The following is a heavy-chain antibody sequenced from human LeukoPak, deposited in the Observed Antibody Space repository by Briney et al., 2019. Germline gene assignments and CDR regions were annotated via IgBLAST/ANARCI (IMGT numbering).Heavy chain of an antibody. D-gene: IGHD6-13*01. V-gene: IGHV1-46*01. CDR1: GYTFSIDN. J-gene: IGHJ4*02. CDR3: AREGVAGTGLDY. CDR2: INPSGGT. Sequence: ASVKVSCKASGYTFSIDNMHWVRQAPGQGLEWMGNINPSGGTSYAQKLQGRITMTRDTSTMYMELSSLRSEDTAFYYCAREGVAGTGLDYWGQGTLVTVSS.